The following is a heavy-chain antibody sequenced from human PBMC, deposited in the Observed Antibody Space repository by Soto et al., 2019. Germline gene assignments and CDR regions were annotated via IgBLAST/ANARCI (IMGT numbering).Heavy chain of an antibody. CDR3: ARHPNYYDTSPD. D-gene: IGHD3-22*01. Sequence: QLQLQESGPGLVKPSETLSLTCTVSGGSISSSSYYWGWIRQPPGKGLEWIGSIYYSGSTYYNPSLKSRIPISVDTSKNQFSLELSSVDAADTAVYYCARHPNYYDTSPDWGQGTLVTVSS. V-gene: IGHV4-39*01. CDR1: GGSISSSSYY. CDR2: IYYSGST. J-gene: IGHJ4*02.